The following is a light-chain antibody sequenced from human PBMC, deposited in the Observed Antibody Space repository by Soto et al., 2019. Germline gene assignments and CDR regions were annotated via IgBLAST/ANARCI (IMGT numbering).Light chain of an antibody. CDR3: SSYTTSNTLEVV. CDR2: DVS. Sequence: QSALTQPDSVSGSPGQSITISCTGTSRDVGGYNYVSWYQQHPGEAPKLMVYDVSNRPSGVSNRFSGSNSGNTASLTISGLQAEDEADYYCSSYTTSNTLEVVFGGGTKVTVL. J-gene: IGLJ2*01. V-gene: IGLV2-14*01. CDR1: SRDVGGYNY.